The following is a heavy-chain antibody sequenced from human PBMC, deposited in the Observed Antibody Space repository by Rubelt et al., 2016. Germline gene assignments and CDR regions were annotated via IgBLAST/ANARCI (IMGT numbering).Heavy chain of an antibody. Sequence: QPQLQESGPGLVKPSETLSLTCIVSGDSISTNGYYWGWIRQSPGRGLEWIGYIYYSGSTYYNPSLKSRVTISVDTSKNQFSLKLSSVTAADTAVYYCARGNSSGWFFDYWGQGTLVTVSS. CDR3: ARGNSSGWFFDY. J-gene: IGHJ4*02. D-gene: IGHD6-19*01. V-gene: IGHV4-39*07. CDR2: IYYSGST. CDR1: GDSISTNGYY.